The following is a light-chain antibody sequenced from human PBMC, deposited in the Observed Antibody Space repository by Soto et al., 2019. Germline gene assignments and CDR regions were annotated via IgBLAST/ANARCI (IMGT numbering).Light chain of an antibody. CDR1: SSDVGGYNY. V-gene: IGLV2-8*01. J-gene: IGLJ2*01. Sequence: QSALTQPPAASGSPGQSVTSSCTGTSSDVGGYNYVSWYQQHPGKAPKFMIYEVSKRPSGVPDRFSGSKSGNTASLTVSGLQAEDEADYYCRSYAGSNFVVFGGGTKLPVL. CDR2: EVS. CDR3: RSYAGSNFVV.